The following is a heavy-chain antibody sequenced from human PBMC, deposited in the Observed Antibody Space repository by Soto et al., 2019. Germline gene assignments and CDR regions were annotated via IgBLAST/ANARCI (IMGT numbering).Heavy chain of an antibody. V-gene: IGHV1-2*02. CDR3: GRGRSGQIVVFY. Sequence: ASVKVSCKASGYTFTGHYIHWVRQAPEQGPEWMGEIGPESGATRDAQEFQGRVTMTRDMSITTVYMELNNLSPDDTAVYYCGRGRSGQIVVFYWGQGTPVTVSS. J-gene: IGHJ4*02. CDR1: GYTFTGHY. CDR2: IGPESGAT. D-gene: IGHD5-12*01.